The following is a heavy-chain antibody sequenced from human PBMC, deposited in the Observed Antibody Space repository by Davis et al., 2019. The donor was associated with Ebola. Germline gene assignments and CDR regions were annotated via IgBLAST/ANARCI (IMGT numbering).Heavy chain of an antibody. V-gene: IGHV3-48*02. Sequence: PGGSLRLSCAASGFTLSSYNMNWVRQVPGKVLEWVSCINNSGRTLYYADSVKGRFPISRDSAKNSLYLQMNSLRDEDTAVYYCVRDPRAGQKDAFDIWGQGTMVIVSS. CDR1: GFTLSSYN. J-gene: IGHJ3*02. CDR3: VRDPRAGQKDAFDI. CDR2: INNSGRTL.